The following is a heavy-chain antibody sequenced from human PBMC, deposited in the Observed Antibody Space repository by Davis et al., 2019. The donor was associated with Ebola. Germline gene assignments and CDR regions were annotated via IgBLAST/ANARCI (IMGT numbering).Heavy chain of an antibody. CDR3: ARAVLWSGYEWFDP. CDR1: GFTVSSNY. CDR2: IYSGGST. J-gene: IGHJ5*02. Sequence: GESLKISCAASGFTVSSNYMSRVRQAPGKGLEWVSVIYSGGSTYYADSVKGRFTISRDNSKNTLYLQMNSLRAEDTAVYYCARAVLWSGYEWFDPWGQGTLVTVSS. D-gene: IGHD3-3*01. V-gene: IGHV3-53*01.